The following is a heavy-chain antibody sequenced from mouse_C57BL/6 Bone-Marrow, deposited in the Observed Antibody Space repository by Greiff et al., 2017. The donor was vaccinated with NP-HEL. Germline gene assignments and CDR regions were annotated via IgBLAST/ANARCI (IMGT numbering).Heavy chain of an antibody. CDR1: GYAFSSSW. CDR3: ARGDTTVPFDY. V-gene: IGHV1-82*01. J-gene: IGHJ3*01. Sequence: QVQLKQSGPELVKPGASVKISCKASGYAFSSSWMNWVKQRPGKGLEWIGRIYPGDGDTNYNGKFKGKATLTADKSSSTAYMQLSSLTSEDSAVYFCARGDTTVPFDYWGQGTLVTVSA. D-gene: IGHD1-1*01. CDR2: IYPGDGDT.